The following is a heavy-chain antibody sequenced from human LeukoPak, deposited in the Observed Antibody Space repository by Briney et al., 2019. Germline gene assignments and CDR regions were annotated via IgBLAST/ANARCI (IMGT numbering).Heavy chain of an antibody. J-gene: IGHJ4*02. V-gene: IGHV1-2*02. D-gene: IGHD3-3*01. CDR3: ARSTIFGVVYTDY. CDR1: GYTFTGYY. CDR2: INPNSGGT. Sequence: ASVKVSCKASGYTFTGYYMHWVRQAPGQGLEWMGWINPNSGGTNYAQKFQGRVIMTRDTSISTAYMELSRLRSDDTAVYYCARSTIFGVVYTDYWGQGTLVTVSS.